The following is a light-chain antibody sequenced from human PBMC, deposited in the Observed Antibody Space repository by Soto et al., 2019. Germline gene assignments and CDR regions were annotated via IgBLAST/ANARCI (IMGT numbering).Light chain of an antibody. CDR1: SSDVGGHNY. Sequence: QSALTQPASVSGSPGQSITISCTGTSSDVGGHNYVSWYQHYPGKAPKLMIYEVTNRPSGVSDRFSGSKSGNTASLTISGLKPEDEADYYCSSYTSSNVFGTGTKVTVL. CDR3: SSYTSSNV. J-gene: IGLJ1*01. CDR2: EVT. V-gene: IGLV2-14*01.